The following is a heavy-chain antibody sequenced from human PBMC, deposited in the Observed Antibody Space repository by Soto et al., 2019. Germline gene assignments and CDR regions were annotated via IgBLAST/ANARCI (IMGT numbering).Heavy chain of an antibody. V-gene: IGHV3-23*01. D-gene: IGHD3-22*01. J-gene: IGHJ4*02. CDR1: GFTFSSYS. CDR3: AREVQAFEDYDSSGYFDY. CDR2: VSGSGVTT. Sequence: GGSLRLSCAASGFTFSSYSMNWVRQAPGKGLEWVSVVSGSGVTTKYADSVKGRFIISRDNPKNTLSLQMHSLRAEDTGVYYCAREVQAFEDYDSSGYFDYWGQGTLVTVSS.